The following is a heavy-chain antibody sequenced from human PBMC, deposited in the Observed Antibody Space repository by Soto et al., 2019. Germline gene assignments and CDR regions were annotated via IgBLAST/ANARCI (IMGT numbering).Heavy chain of an antibody. V-gene: IGHV4-31*03. CDR3: ARYVAGQPLNSFAP. CDR1: GGSISSGGYY. Sequence: SETLSLTCSVSGGSISSGGYYWSWFRQRPEQGLECIGYRYYSGRAYYNPSLQSRVTISVDTSKNQFSLKLTSVTAADTAVYYCARYVAGQPLNSFAPWGQATLVT. D-gene: IGHD3-16*01. CDR2: RYYSGRA. J-gene: IGHJ5*02.